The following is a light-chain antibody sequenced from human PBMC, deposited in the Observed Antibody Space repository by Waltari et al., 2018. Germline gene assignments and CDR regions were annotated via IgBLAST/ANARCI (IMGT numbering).Light chain of an antibody. CDR3: QQYDTTRT. Sequence: EVVLTPSPGTLPLSPGARATLSCRASQSVTTNQLAWYQQKPGQAPRLLIYGATSRATGIPDRFSGSGSGTDFTLTISRLEPEDFAVYYCQQYDTTRTFGPGT. CDR2: GAT. V-gene: IGKV3-20*01. CDR1: QSVTTNQ. J-gene: IGKJ1*01.